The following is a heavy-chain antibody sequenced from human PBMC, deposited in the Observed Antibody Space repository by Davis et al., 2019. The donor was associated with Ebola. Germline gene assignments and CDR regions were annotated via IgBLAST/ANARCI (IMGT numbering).Heavy chain of an antibody. J-gene: IGHJ6*02. Sequence: MPSETLSLTCTVSGGSISSYYWSWIRQPPGKGLEWIGYIYYSGSTNYNPSLKSRVTISVDTSKNQFSLKLSSVTAADTAVYYCARLGVADWYYYGMDVWGQGTTVTVSS. CDR3: ARLGVADWYYYGMDV. CDR2: IYYSGST. CDR1: GGSISSYY. V-gene: IGHV4-59*08. D-gene: IGHD3-9*01.